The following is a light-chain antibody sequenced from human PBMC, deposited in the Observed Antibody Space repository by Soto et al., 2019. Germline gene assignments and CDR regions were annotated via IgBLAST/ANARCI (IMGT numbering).Light chain of an antibody. CDR2: EVR. J-gene: IGLJ1*01. Sequence: QSALTQPASRSGSPGQSITISCTGTSCDVGGYNYVSWYQQHPGKAPKLMIYEVRNRPSGVSNRFSGSKSGNTASLTISGLQAEDEADYYCSPLTGSPALYVFGTGIKSPX. CDR1: SCDVGGYNY. CDR3: SPLTGSPALYV. V-gene: IGLV2-14*01.